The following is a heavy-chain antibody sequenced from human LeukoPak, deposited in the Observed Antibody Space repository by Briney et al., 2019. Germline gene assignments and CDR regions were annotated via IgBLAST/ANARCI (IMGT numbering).Heavy chain of an antibody. V-gene: IGHV1-24*01. Sequence: ASVKVSCKVSGYTLTELSMNWVRQAPGKGLEWMGGFDPEDGETIYAQKFQGRVTMTEDTSTDTAYMELSSLRSEDTAVYYCATGLYCSSASCYSHWAFDIWGQGTMVTVSS. D-gene: IGHD2-2*01. CDR2: FDPEDGET. CDR3: ATGLYCSSASCYSHWAFDI. J-gene: IGHJ3*02. CDR1: GYTLTELS.